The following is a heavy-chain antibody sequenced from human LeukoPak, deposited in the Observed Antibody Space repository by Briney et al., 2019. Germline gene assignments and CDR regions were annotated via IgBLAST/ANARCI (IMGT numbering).Heavy chain of an antibody. V-gene: IGHV3-23*01. CDR3: AKDGSSSWSYYFDY. J-gene: IGHJ4*02. CDR1: GFTFSSYA. D-gene: IGHD6-13*01. CDR2: ISGSGGST. Sequence: AGGSLRLSCAASGFTFSSYAMSWVRQAPGKGLEWVSAISGSGGSTYYADSVKGRFTLSRDNSKNTLYLQMNSLRAEDTAVYYCAKDGSSSWSYYFDYWGQGTLVTVSS.